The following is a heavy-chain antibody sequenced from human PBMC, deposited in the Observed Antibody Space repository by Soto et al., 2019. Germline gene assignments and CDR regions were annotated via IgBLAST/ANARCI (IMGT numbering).Heavy chain of an antibody. CDR1: GFTFSNYI. D-gene: IGHD3-10*01. V-gene: IGHV3-30-3*01. J-gene: IGHJ4*02. Sequence: QAQLVESGGGVVQPGRSLRLSCAASGFTFSNYIMHWVRQAPGKGLEWVAIILHDGNNKYYADSVKGRFTISRDNSKNTLYLQMNSLRTEDTAIYYCASDDEGGSYCDLGYWGQGTLVTVSS. CDR2: ILHDGNNK. CDR3: ASDDEGGSYCDLGY.